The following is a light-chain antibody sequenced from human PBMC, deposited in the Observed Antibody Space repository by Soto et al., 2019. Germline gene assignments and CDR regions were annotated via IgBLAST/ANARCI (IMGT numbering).Light chain of an antibody. Sequence: QSVLTQPASVSGSPGQSITISCTGTSSDVGSYNLVSWYQQHPGKAPKLMIYEVSKRPSGVSNRFSGSKSGNTASLTISGLQAEDEAYYYCCSYAGSSTPHYVFGTGTKLTVL. CDR2: EVS. CDR1: SSDVGSYNL. J-gene: IGLJ1*01. V-gene: IGLV2-23*02. CDR3: CSYAGSSTPHYV.